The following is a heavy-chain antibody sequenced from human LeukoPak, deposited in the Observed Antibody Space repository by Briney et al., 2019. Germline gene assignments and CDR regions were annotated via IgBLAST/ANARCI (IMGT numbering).Heavy chain of an antibody. CDR3: ARDGGGYCTA. V-gene: IGHV3-23*01. Sequence: PGGSLRLSCAASGFTFSSYAMSWVRQAPGKGLEWVSAISGSGGSTYYADSVKGRFTISRDNAKNSLYLQMNSLRAEDTAVYYCARDGGGYCTARGQGTLVTVSS. CDR2: ISGSGGST. CDR1: GFTFSSYA. J-gene: IGHJ4*02. D-gene: IGHD2-8*02.